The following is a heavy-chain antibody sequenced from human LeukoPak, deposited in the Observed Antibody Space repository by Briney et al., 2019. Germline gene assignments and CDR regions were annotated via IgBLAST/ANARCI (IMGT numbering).Heavy chain of an antibody. D-gene: IGHD5-18*01. J-gene: IGHJ4*02. V-gene: IGHV3-11*01. CDR1: GFTFSDHY. Sequence: GGSLRLSCAGSGFTFSDHYMSWIHQAPGKGLEWVSYISSSSSTKYYADSVKGRFTISRDNSKNTLYLQMNSLRAEDTAVYYCARAYSYGYDGAGGSPGGFDYWGQGTLVTVSS. CDR2: ISSSSSTK. CDR3: ARAYSYGYDGAGGSPGGFDY.